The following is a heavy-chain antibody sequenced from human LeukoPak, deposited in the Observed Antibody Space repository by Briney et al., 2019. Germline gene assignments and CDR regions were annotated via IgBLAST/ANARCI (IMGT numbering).Heavy chain of an antibody. CDR1: GYTFTSYG. CDR3: AREKSGYSASDPRYFDY. Sequence: ASVKVSCKASGYTFTSYGISWVRQAPGQGLEWMGWISVYNGNTKYVQKFQGRVTMTTDTSTSTAYMELRSLRSDDTAVYYCAREKSGYSASDPRYFDYWGQGTLVTVSS. V-gene: IGHV1-18*01. CDR2: ISVYNGNT. D-gene: IGHD5-12*01. J-gene: IGHJ4*02.